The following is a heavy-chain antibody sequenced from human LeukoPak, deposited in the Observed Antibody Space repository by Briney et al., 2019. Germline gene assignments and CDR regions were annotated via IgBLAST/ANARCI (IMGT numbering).Heavy chain of an antibody. Sequence: GASVKVSCKASGYTFTSYGISWVRQAPGRGLEWMGWISAYNGNTNYAQKLQGRVTMTTDTSTSTAYMELRSLRSDDTAVYYCARPYYDSSAPPYDYWGQGTLVTVSS. CDR1: GYTFTSYG. V-gene: IGHV1-18*01. J-gene: IGHJ4*02. CDR2: ISAYNGNT. CDR3: ARPYYDSSAPPYDY. D-gene: IGHD3-22*01.